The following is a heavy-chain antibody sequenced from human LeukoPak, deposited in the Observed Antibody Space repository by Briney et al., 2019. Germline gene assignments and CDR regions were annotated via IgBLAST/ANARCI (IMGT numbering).Heavy chain of an antibody. D-gene: IGHD3-10*01. V-gene: IGHV3-30*18. CDR2: ISYDGSNK. CDR3: AKEYYYGSGLFDY. CDR1: GLTFSSYG. Sequence: GRSLRLSCAASGLTFSSYGMHWVRQSPGKGLEWVAVISYDGSNKYYADSVKGRFTISRDNSKNTLYLQMNSPRAEDTAVYYCAKEYYYGSGLFDYWGQGTLVTVSS. J-gene: IGHJ4*02.